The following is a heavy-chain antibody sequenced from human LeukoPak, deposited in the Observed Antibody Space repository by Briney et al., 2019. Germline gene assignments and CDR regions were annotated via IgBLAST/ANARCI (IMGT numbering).Heavy chain of an antibody. V-gene: IGHV4-59*01. Sequence: SETLSLTCTVSGDFISRYYWSWIRQTPGKGLEWIGNIYYSGSTNYNPSLKSRVTISLDTSKNQFSLKLSSVTAADTAVYYCARHSSGWNIDYWDQGILVTVSS. CDR3: ARHSSGWNIDY. CDR1: GDFISRYY. D-gene: IGHD6-19*01. J-gene: IGHJ4*02. CDR2: IYYSGST.